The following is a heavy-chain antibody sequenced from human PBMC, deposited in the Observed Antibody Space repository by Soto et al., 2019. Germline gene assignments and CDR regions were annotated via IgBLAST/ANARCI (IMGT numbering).Heavy chain of an antibody. Sequence: QVQLVQSGAEVKKPGSSVKVSCKASGGTFSSYTISWVRQAPGQGLEWMGRIIPILGIANYAQKFQGRVTITADKSTSTAYMELSSLRSEDTAVYYCARDRGDIVVVPGNWFDPWGQGTLVTVSS. CDR1: GGTFSSYT. V-gene: IGHV1-69*08. J-gene: IGHJ5*02. CDR3: ARDRGDIVVVPGNWFDP. D-gene: IGHD2-2*01. CDR2: IIPILGIA.